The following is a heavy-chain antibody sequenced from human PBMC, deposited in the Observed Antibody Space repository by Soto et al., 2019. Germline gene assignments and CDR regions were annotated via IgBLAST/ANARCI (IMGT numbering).Heavy chain of an antibody. Sequence: ASVKVSFKASGGTFSSYAISWVRQAPGQGLEWMGGIIPIFGTANYAQKFQGRVTITADESTSTAYMELSSLRSEDTAVYYCASPGVTNLKIWNGYYNYWGQGTLVTVSS. CDR2: IIPIFGTA. D-gene: IGHD3-3*01. CDR3: ASPGVTNLKIWNGYYNY. CDR1: GGTFSSYA. V-gene: IGHV1-69*13. J-gene: IGHJ4*02.